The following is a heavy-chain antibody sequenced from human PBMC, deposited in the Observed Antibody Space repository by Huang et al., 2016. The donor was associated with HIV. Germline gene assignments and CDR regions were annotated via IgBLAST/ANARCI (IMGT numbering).Heavy chain of an antibody. J-gene: IGHJ3*02. D-gene: IGHD7-27*01. V-gene: IGHV1-69*13. Sequence: QVQLVQSGAEVKKPGSSVKVSCKASGGTFSSYAISWVRKAPGQGLEWMGGIIPILGTTNAAQTFQGRVTSTAGESTSTAYMELSSLRSEDTAVYYCARVGGNWGSWLYAFDIWGQGTMVTVSS. CDR1: GGTFSSYA. CDR2: IIPILGTT. CDR3: ARVGGNWGSWLYAFDI.